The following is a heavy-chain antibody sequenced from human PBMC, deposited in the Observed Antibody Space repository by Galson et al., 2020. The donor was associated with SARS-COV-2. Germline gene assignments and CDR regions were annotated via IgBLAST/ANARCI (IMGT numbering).Heavy chain of an antibody. V-gene: IGHV3-23*01. CDR1: GFTFNSYG. CDR2: ITGGGDRT. CDR3: AKVKGYGADDALDY. Sequence: GESLKISCVASGFTFNSYGMNWVRQAPGKGLEWVSVITGGGDRTYYADSVKGRFTTSRDNSQNMVYLQMSSLRAEDTALYYCAKVKGYGADDALDYWGQGTLVTVSS. D-gene: IGHD4-17*01. J-gene: IGHJ4*02.